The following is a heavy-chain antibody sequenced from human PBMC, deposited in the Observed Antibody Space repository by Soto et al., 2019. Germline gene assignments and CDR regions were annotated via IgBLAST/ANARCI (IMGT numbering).Heavy chain of an antibody. CDR2: IYSGGST. V-gene: IGHV3-66*01. D-gene: IGHD3-3*01. CDR1: GFTFSSYT. CDR3: ASLTIFGVVIRPKDYHHYRLAV. J-gene: IGHJ6*02. Sequence: GGSLRLSCAASGFTFSSYTMNWVRQAPGKGLEWVSVIYSGGSTYYADSVKGRFTISRDNSKNTLYLQMNSLRAEDTAVYYCASLTIFGVVIRPKDYHHYRLAVWGQGTTVTVSS.